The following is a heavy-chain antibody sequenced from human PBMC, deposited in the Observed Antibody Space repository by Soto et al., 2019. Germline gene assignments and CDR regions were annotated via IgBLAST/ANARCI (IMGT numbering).Heavy chain of an antibody. CDR1: GASISSFY. Sequence: SETLSLTCTVSGASISSFYWSWIRQPPGKGLEWIGYIYYGGSPNYNPNYRGSTNYNPSLRSRVTISVDTSKNQFSLNLSSVTAADTAVYYCAGYCVSSNCYSSVDPWGPGTLVTLSS. V-gene: IGHV4-59*01. J-gene: IGHJ5*02. D-gene: IGHD2-2*03. CDR2: IYYGGSPNYNPNYRGST. CDR3: AGYCVSSNCYSSVDP.